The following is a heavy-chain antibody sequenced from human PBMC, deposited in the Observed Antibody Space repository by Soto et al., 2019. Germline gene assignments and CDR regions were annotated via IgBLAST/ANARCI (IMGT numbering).Heavy chain of an antibody. V-gene: IGHV3-74*01. CDR3: ARFLVSVGYSGSYGMDV. J-gene: IGHJ6*04. D-gene: IGHD1-26*01. CDR2: INSDGSST. CDR1: GFTFSSYW. Sequence: TGGSLRLSCAASGFTFSSYWVHWVRQAPGKGLVWVSRINSDGSSTSYADSVKGRFTISRDNAKNTLYLQMNSLRAEDTAVYYCARFLVSVGYSGSYGMDVWGKGNTVTVSS.